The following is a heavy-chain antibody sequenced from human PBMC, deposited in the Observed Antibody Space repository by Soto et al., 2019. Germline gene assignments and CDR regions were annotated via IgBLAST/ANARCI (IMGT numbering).Heavy chain of an antibody. D-gene: IGHD6-13*01. V-gene: IGHV1-69*13. Sequence: GASVKVSCKASGGTFSSYAISWVRQAPGQGLEWMGGIIPIFGTANYAQKFQGRVTITADESTSTAYMELSSLRSEDTAVYYCARKQSDSSSWYFHPVSLERDHYYYYYGMDVWGQGTTVTVSS. J-gene: IGHJ6*02. CDR3: ARKQSDSSSWYFHPVSLERDHYYYYYGMDV. CDR1: GGTFSSYA. CDR2: IIPIFGTA.